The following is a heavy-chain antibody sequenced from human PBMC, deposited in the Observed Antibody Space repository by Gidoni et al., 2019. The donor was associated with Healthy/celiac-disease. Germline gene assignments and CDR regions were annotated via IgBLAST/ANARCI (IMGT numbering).Heavy chain of an antibody. Sequence: QVQLVQSGAEVKKPGASVKVSCKASGYTFTSYAMHWVRQAPGQRLEWMGWINAGNGNTKYSQKFQGRVTITRDTSASTAYMELSSLRSEDTAVYYCARDQTVTRGYLDYWGQGTLVTVSS. J-gene: IGHJ4*02. D-gene: IGHD4-4*01. CDR2: INAGNGNT. V-gene: IGHV1-3*01. CDR1: GYTFTSYA. CDR3: ARDQTVTRGYLDY.